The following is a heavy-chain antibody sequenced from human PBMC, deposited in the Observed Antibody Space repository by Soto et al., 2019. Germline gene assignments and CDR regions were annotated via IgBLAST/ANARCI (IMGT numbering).Heavy chain of an antibody. CDR1: GFIFSGYW. CDR3: ARAICSGGRCFVLDL. Sequence: EVQLLESGGGLVPPGGSLRLSCAASGFIFSGYWMHWVRQAPGKGLVWVSRIKGDGSGISYADSVKGRFTISRDNVKKTLYLQMNRLRAEDTAVYYCARAICSGGRCFVLDLWGHGTLVTVSS. CDR2: IKGDGSGI. V-gene: IGHV3-74*01. J-gene: IGHJ5*02. D-gene: IGHD2-15*01.